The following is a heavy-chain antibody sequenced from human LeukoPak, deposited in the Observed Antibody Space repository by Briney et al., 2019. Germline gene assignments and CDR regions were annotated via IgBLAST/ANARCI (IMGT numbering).Heavy chain of an antibody. Sequence: ASVKVSCKASGYTFTSYGISWVRQAPGQGLEWMGWISAYNGNTNYAQKLQGRVTMTTDTSTSTAYMELRSLRSDDTAVYYCATGRGKYYYDSSAAFDIWGRGTMVTVSS. CDR1: GYTFTSYG. CDR3: ATGRGKYYYDSSAAFDI. CDR2: ISAYNGNT. V-gene: IGHV1-18*01. D-gene: IGHD3-22*01. J-gene: IGHJ3*02.